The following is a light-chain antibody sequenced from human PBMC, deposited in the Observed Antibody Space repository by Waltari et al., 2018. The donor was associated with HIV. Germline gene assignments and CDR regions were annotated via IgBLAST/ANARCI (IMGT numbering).Light chain of an antibody. J-gene: IGLJ2*01. V-gene: IGLV2-14*03. Sequence: AVTQPASVSGLPGQSTTISCTGDDSDFGLYNSVSWYQQHSGKPPRLILYDGDSRASGVSDRFSGSMSGNTASLTISGLRAEDEGHYYCASFTDDNTVIFGGGTEVTVL. CDR1: DSDFGLYNS. CDR3: ASFTDDNTVI. CDR2: DGD.